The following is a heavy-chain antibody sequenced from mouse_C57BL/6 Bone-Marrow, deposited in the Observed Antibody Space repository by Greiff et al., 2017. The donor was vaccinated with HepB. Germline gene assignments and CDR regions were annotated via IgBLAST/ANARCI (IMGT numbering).Heavy chain of an antibody. CDR3: AREIPYCYGRSYENY. J-gene: IGHJ2*01. Sequence: QVQLQQSGAELARPGASVKLSCKASGYTFTSYGISWVKQRTGQGLEWIGEIYPRSGNTYYNEKFKGKATLTADKSSRTAYMELRSLTSEDSAVYFCAREIPYCYGRSYENYWGQGTTLTVSS. CDR2: IYPRSGNT. D-gene: IGHD1-1*01. CDR1: GYTFTSYG. V-gene: IGHV1-81*01.